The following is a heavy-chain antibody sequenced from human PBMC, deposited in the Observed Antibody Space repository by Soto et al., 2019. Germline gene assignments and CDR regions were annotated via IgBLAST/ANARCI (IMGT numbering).Heavy chain of an antibody. CDR2: ISAYNGDTET. Sequence: QVQLVQSGAEVKKPGASVKVSCKASGYTFSTYGISWVRQAPGQGLEWLGWISAYNGDTETNYAQKFQGRVTMTTDTSTSAAYMELRNLRSDDTAVYYCAREAAVMAAAGPDYWCQGTLVTVSS. J-gene: IGHJ4*02. V-gene: IGHV1-18*01. D-gene: IGHD6-13*01. CDR3: AREAAVMAAAGPDY. CDR1: GYTFSTYG.